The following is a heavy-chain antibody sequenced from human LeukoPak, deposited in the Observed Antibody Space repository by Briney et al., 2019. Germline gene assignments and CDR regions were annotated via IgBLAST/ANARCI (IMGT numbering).Heavy chain of an antibody. CDR2: IYYSGRT. CDR1: GGSITSNTNY. J-gene: IGHJ4*02. V-gene: IGHV4-61*05. D-gene: IGHD3-10*01. CDR3: ARTPDRGGFDF. Sequence: SETLSLTCTVSGGSITSNTNYWGWIRQPPGKGLEYIGYIYYSGRTHYNPSLKSRVTISVDTSKNQFSLSLSSVTAADTAVYYCARTPDRGGFDFWGQGMLVTVSS.